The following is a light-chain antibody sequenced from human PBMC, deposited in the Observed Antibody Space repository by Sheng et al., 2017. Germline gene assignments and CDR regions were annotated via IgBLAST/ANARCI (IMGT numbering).Light chain of an antibody. CDR3: QSFDSSLSVSV. CDR1: SSNIGAGYD. Sequence: QSVLTQPPSVSGAPGQRVTISCTGSSSNIGAGYDVHWYQQLPGTAPKLLIYGNSNRPSGVPDRFSGSKSATSASLAITGLQAEDEADYYCQSFDSSLSVSVFGGGTKLTV. CDR2: GNS. J-gene: IGLJ2*01. V-gene: IGLV1-40*01.